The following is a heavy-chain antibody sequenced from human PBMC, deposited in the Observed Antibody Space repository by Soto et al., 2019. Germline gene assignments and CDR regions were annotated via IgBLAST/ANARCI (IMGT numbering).Heavy chain of an antibody. CDR2: VKQDGSKT. J-gene: IGHJ4*02. Sequence: EVQLVESGGGLVQPGGSLRLSCAASGFTFSSYWMTWVRQAPGKGLEWVANVKQDGSKTYHVDSEKGRFTISRDNAKSSVYLQMGSLRAEDTVLYYCAREWSGPNDYWGQGTLVAVSS. D-gene: IGHD2-15*01. CDR3: AREWSGPNDY. CDR1: GFTFSSYW. V-gene: IGHV3-7*01.